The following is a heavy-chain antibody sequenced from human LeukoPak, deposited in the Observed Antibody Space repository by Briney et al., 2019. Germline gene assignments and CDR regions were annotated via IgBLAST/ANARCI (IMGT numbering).Heavy chain of an antibody. V-gene: IGHV3-53*01. CDR2: IYSGGGT. J-gene: IGHJ4*02. CDR1: GFTVSNNY. Sequence: GGPLRLSCAASGFTVSNNYMSWVRQAPGKGLEWVSVIYSGGGTFYSDSVKGRFTISRDYSKNTLYLQMNSLRADDTAVYYCARHNNGPAFWGQGTLVTVSS. CDR3: ARHNNGPAF. D-gene: IGHD1-14*01.